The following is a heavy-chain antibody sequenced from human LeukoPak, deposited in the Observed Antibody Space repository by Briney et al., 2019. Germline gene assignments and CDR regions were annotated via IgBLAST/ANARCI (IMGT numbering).Heavy chain of an antibody. J-gene: IGHJ4*02. CDR1: GYTFTGYY. CDR2: INPSGGST. V-gene: IGHV1-46*03. D-gene: IGHD4-17*01. Sequence: ASVKVSCKASGYTFTGYYIHYVRQAPGQGLEWMGIINPSGGSTSYAQKFQGRVTMTRDTSTSTVYMELSSLRSEDTAVYYCARDKEPFMTTVTPGYWGQGTLVTVSS. CDR3: ARDKEPFMTTVTPGY.